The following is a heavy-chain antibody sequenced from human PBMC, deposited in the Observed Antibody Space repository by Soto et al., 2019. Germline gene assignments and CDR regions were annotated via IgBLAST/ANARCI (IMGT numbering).Heavy chain of an antibody. CDR2: IIPIFGSA. D-gene: IGHD2-8*01. V-gene: IGHV1-69*06. CDR3: ARGVECRGYCIKKPTGLDP. J-gene: IGHJ5*02. Sequence: QVQLVQSGAEVKKPGSSVQVSCKASGGSFSSYAFSWVRQAPGQGLEWMGGIIPIFGSAHYAQKFQGRVTITADKSTNTVYMELNSLRSEDTAVYYCARGVECRGYCIKKPTGLDPWGQGTLVTVSS. CDR1: GGSFSSYA.